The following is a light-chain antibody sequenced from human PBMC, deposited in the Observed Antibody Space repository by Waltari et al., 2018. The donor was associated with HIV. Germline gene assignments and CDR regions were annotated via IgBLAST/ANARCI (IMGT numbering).Light chain of an antibody. CDR1: NIGSKS. CDR2: DDI. Sequence: SYVPTQPPSVSVAPGQTARITCGGNNIGSKSVHWYQQKPGQAPVLVIYDDIGRPSGIPERFSGSNSGNTATLAISRVDAGDEADYYCQVWDSSSDHLFGGGTKVTVL. V-gene: IGLV3-21*02. J-gene: IGLJ2*01. CDR3: QVWDSSSDHL.